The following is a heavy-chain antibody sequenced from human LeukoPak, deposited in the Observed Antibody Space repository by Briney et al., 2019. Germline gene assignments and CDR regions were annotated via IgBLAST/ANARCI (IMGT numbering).Heavy chain of an antibody. CDR2: ISYDGSNK. D-gene: IGHD3-9*01. J-gene: IGHJ4*02. Sequence: GGSLRLSCAASGFTFSNYVMHWVRQAPGKGLEWVAVISYDGSNKYYADSVKGRFTISRDNSKNTLYLQMSSLRAEDTAVYYCASAYYDILTGYYHEFDYWGQGTLVTVSS. CDR1: GFTFSNYV. CDR3: ASAYYDILTGYYHEFDY. V-gene: IGHV3-30-3*01.